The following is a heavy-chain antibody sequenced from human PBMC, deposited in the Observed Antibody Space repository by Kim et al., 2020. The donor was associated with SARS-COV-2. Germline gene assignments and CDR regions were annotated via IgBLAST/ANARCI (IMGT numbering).Heavy chain of an antibody. CDR3: ARLGYDSSGYYYARFDY. CDR1: GYTFTSYA. D-gene: IGHD3-22*01. J-gene: IGHJ4*02. CDR2: INAGNGNT. Sequence: ASVKVSCKASGYTFTSYAMHWVRQAPGQRLEWMGWINAGNGNTKYSQKFQGRVTITRDTSASTAYMELSSLRSEDTAVYYCARLGYDSSGYYYARFDYWGQGTLVTVSS. V-gene: IGHV1-3*01.